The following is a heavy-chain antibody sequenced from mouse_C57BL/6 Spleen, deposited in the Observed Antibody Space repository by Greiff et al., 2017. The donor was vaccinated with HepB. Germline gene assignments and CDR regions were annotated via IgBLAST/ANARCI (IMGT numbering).Heavy chain of an antibody. CDR2: IYPGDGDT. V-gene: IGHV1-82*01. CDR1: GYAFSSSW. Sequence: VKLMESGPELVKPGASVKISCKASGYAFSSSWMNWVKQRPGKGLEWIGRIYPGDGDTNYNGKFKGKATLTADKSSSTAYMQLSSLTSEDSAVYFCARGPLYSNSYYFDYWGQGTTLTVSS. CDR3: ARGPLYSNSYYFDY. J-gene: IGHJ2*01. D-gene: IGHD2-5*01.